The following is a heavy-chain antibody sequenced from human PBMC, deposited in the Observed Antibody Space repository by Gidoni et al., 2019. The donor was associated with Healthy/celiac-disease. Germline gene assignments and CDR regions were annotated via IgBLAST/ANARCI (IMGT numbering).Heavy chain of an antibody. CDR3: ARFIGSPDAFDI. J-gene: IGHJ3*02. CDR1: GGSFSGYY. CDR2: INHSGST. D-gene: IGHD1-26*01. V-gene: IGHV4-34*01. Sequence: QVQLQQWGAGLLKPSETLSLTCAVYGGSFSGYYWSWIRQPPGKGLEWIGEINHSGSTNYNPSLKSRVTISVDTSKNQFSLKLSSVTAADTAVYYCARFIGSPDAFDIWGQGTMVTVSS.